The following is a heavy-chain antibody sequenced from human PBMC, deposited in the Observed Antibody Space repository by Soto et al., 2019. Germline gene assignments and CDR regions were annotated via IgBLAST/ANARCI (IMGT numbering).Heavy chain of an antibody. Sequence: EVQLVESGGGLVKPGGSPRLSCAASGFTFSSYSMNWVRQAPGKGLEWVSSISRSAGNTYYADSVKGRFTISRDNAKNSMYLQMNSLRAEDTAVYYCARDQVPGLDAFDIWGQGTMVTVSS. CDR2: ISRSAGNT. V-gene: IGHV3-21*01. CDR3: ARDQVPGLDAFDI. J-gene: IGHJ3*02. CDR1: GFTFSSYS.